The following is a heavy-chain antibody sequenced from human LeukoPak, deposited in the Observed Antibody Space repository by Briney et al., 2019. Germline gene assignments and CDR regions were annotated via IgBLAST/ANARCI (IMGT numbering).Heavy chain of an antibody. J-gene: IGHJ4*02. V-gene: IGHV3-48*03. Sequence: PGGSLRLSCAASAFTFNGYEMNWVRQAPGKGLEWVSYISSGGSRIYYADSVKGRFTISRDNSKNTLYLQMNSLRPEDTAVYYCAREGGSSYSRPFDYWGQGTQVTVSS. CDR2: ISSGGSRI. D-gene: IGHD5-18*01. CDR3: AREGGSSYSRPFDY. CDR1: AFTFNGYE.